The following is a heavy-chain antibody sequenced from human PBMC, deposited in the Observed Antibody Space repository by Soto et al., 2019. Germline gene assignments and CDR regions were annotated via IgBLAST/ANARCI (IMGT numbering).Heavy chain of an antibody. CDR2: ISGGADSA. J-gene: IGHJ4*02. D-gene: IGHD1-1*01. Sequence: GGSLRLSCAASGFTFSSYAMSWVRQAPEKGLEWVSAISGGADSAYYADSVKGRFTISRDNSKNTLFLQMNSLRAEDTAIYYCAKLFTTGTTPLRGFFDSWGRGTLVTVSS. CDR3: AKLFTTGTTPLRGFFDS. CDR1: GFTFSSYA. V-gene: IGHV3-23*01.